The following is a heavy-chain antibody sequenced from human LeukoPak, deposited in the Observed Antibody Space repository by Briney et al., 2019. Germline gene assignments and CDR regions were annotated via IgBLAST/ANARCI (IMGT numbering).Heavy chain of an antibody. J-gene: IGHJ4*02. V-gene: IGHV4-34*01. Sequence: PSETLSLTCAVYGGSFSGYYRSWIRQPPGKGLEWIGEINHSGSTNYNPSLKSRVTISVDTSKNQFSLKLSSVTAADTAVYYCARVGRAVPDYWGQGTLVTVSS. CDR1: GGSFSGYY. CDR2: INHSGST. D-gene: IGHD6-6*01. CDR3: ARVGRAVPDY.